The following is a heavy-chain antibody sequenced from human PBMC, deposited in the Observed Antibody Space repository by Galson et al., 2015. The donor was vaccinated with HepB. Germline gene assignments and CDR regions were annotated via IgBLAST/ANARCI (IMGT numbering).Heavy chain of an antibody. CDR2: IYYSGNT. V-gene: IGHV4-61*01. Sequence: ETLSLTCTVSGGSVSSGSYYWSWIRQPPGKGLEWIGYIYYSGNTNYNPSLKSRVTISVDTSKNQFSLKLSSATAADTAVYYCARDSGSGWCDVWGQGTTVTVSS. CDR3: ARDSGSGWCDV. D-gene: IGHD6-19*01. J-gene: IGHJ6*02. CDR1: GGSVSSGSYY.